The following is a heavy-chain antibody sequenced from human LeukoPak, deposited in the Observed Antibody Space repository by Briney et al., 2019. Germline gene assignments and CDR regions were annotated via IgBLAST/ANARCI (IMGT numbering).Heavy chain of an antibody. CDR3: ARGGVAGTNYYYGMDV. J-gene: IGHJ6*02. CDR2: MNPNSGNT. CDR1: GGTFSSYA. Sequence: ASVKVSCKASGGTFSSYAISWVRQAPGQGLEWMGWMNPNSGNTGYAQKFQGRVTMTRNTSISTAYMELSSLRSEDTAVYYCARGGVAGTNYYYGMDVWGQGTTVTVSS. D-gene: IGHD6-19*01. V-gene: IGHV1-8*02.